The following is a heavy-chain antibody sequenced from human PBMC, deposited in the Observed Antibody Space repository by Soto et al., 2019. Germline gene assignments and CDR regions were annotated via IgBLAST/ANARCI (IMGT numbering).Heavy chain of an antibody. CDR3: ASGEIAAAGTRWLVPYYYYGMDV. D-gene: IGHD6-13*01. J-gene: IGHJ6*02. V-gene: IGHV4-30-4*01. Sequence: SETLSLTCTVSGGSISSGDYYWSWIRQPPGRGLEWIGYIYYSGGTYYNPSLKSRVTISVDTSKNQFSLKLSSVTAADTAVYYCASGEIAAAGTRWLVPYYYYGMDVWGQGTTVTVSS. CDR1: GGSISSGDYY. CDR2: IYYSGGT.